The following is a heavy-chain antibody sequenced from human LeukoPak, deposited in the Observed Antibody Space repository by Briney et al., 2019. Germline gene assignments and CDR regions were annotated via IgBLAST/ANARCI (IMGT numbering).Heavy chain of an antibody. CDR1: GFTFSSYA. CDR3: ARDYLLGSYRYTPLNY. CDR2: ISYDGNNK. J-gene: IGHJ4*02. V-gene: IGHV3-30*04. Sequence: GGSLRLSCAASGFTFSSYAMHWVRQAPGKGLEWVAVISYDGNNKYYADSVKGRLTISRDNSKNTLYLQMNSLRAEDTAVYYCARDYLLGSYRYTPLNYWGQGTLVTVSS. D-gene: IGHD3-16*02.